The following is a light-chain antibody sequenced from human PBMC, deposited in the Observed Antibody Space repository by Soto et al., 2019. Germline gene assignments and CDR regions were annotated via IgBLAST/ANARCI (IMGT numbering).Light chain of an antibody. CDR2: EVS. V-gene: IGLV2-8*01. CDR3: SSYAGNNLI. Sequence: QSALTQPPSASGSPGQTVTISCTGTSGDVGGYNYVSWYQQQPGKAPKLMIYEVSKRPSAVPDRFSSSKSGTTASLTVSGLQAEDEAYYYCSSYAGNNLIFGGGTKLTVL. J-gene: IGLJ2*01. CDR1: SGDVGGYNY.